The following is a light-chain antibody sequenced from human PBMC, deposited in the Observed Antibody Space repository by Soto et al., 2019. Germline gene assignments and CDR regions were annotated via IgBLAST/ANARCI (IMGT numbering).Light chain of an antibody. V-gene: IGKV1-33*01. CDR1: QDINNY. CDR3: QQFGDLTFG. Sequence: DIKMTQSPSSLSASVGDRVTITCQASQDINNYLNWYQQKPGQAPKLLIYDASDLEMGVPSRVSGSGSGTHFTLTISCLQPEDIATYYCQQFGDLTFGFGRATRLEI. CDR2: DAS. J-gene: IGKJ5*01.